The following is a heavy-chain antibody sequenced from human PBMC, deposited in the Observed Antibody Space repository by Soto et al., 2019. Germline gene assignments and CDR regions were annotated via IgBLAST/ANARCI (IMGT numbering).Heavy chain of an antibody. CDR2: IRKKAYGGTT. CDR1: GFTFGIYV. CDR3: TRFESWTCTSTSCFT. Sequence: PGGSLGLSCTGSGFTFGIYVVSWFRQATGKGLEWVGFIRKKAYGGTTEYAASVKGRFTISRDDSKNIAYLQMDSPKTEDTAVYYCTRFESWTCTSTSCFTWGQGNLVTVSS. D-gene: IGHD2-2*01. V-gene: IGHV3-49*03. J-gene: IGHJ4*02.